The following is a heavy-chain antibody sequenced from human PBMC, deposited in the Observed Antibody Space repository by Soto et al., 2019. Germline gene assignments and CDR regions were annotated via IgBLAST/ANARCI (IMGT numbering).Heavy chain of an antibody. V-gene: IGHV1-8*01. Sequence: QVQLVQSGAEVKKPGASVKVSCKASGYTFTNSDINWVRQAPGQGLEWMGWMNPDSGHAAYAQKFQGRVTLTTSTSTSTVYMEVRSLTSDDTAVYYCARDKGYGFGWSSSSGMDVWGQGTTVTVSS. CDR2: MNPDSGHA. J-gene: IGHJ6*02. D-gene: IGHD5-18*01. CDR3: ARDKGYGFGWSSSSGMDV. CDR1: GYTFTNSD.